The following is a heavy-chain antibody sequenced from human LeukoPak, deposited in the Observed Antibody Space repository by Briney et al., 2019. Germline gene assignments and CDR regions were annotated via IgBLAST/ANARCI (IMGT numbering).Heavy chain of an antibody. CDR1: GFTLTNYW. Sequence: GGSLRLSCVASGFTLTNYWMTWVRQAPGKGLEWVANMKQDGREKYYVDSVKGRFTVSRDNAKNSLYLQMDSLRDEDTAVYYCARGGGSGRWGSAFDMWGQGTMVTVSP. J-gene: IGHJ3*02. CDR2: MKQDGREK. CDR3: ARGGGSGRWGSAFDM. D-gene: IGHD3-16*01. V-gene: IGHV3-7*01.